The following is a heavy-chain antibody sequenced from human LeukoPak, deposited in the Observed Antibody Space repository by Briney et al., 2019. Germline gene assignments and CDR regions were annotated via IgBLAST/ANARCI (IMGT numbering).Heavy chain of an antibody. D-gene: IGHD3-22*01. J-gene: IGHJ4*02. Sequence: GGSLRLSCGASGFTFSSYSMNWVRQAPGKGLEWVAFIRYDGSNKYYADSVKGRFTISRDNSKNTLYLQMNSLRAEDTAVYYCAKDLRLTYYYDSSGRNFDYWGQGTLVTVSS. CDR3: AKDLRLTYYYDSSGRNFDY. CDR1: GFTFSSYS. V-gene: IGHV3-30*02. CDR2: IRYDGSNK.